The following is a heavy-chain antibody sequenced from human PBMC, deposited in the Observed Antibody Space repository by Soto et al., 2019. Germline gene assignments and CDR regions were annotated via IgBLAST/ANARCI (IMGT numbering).Heavy chain of an antibody. CDR1: GYLFTAYS. CDR2: VNPSGGST. V-gene: IGHV1-46*01. CDR3: AREENCSAGTCYSEYLHR. J-gene: IGHJ1*01. Sequence: GASVKVSCKASGYLFTAYSMHWVRLAPGQGLEWMGVVNPSGGSTKYAQNFQGRVTMTRDTSTTTIYMELSSLRSDDTAIYYCAREENCSAGTCYSEYLHRCGQGTLVTVSS. D-gene: IGHD2-15*01.